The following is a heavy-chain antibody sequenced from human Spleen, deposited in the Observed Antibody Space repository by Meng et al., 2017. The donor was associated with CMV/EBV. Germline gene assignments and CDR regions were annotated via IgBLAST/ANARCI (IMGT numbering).Heavy chain of an antibody. CDR1: GGTFSRYA. D-gene: IGHD3-22*01. Sequence: SVKVSCKASGGTFSRYAISWVRQDPGQGLEWMGGIIPTFGTANYAQKFQGRVTIATDESTSTAYMELSSLRSEDTAVYYCAGGQYYYDSSGYYPGYYYGMDVWGQGTTVTVSS. V-gene: IGHV1-69*05. CDR3: AGGQYYYDSSGYYPGYYYGMDV. J-gene: IGHJ6*02. CDR2: IIPTFGTA.